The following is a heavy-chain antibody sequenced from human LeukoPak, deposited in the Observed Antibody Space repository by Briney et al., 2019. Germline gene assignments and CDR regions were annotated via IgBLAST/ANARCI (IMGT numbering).Heavy chain of an antibody. D-gene: IGHD3-10*01. CDR3: ARAPTNYGNNWFDP. Sequence: SETLSLTCTVSGGSISSGGYYWSWIRQHPGKGLEWIGYIYYSGSTYYNPSLKSRVTISADTSKNQFSLKLSSVTAADTAVYYCARAPTNYGNNWFDPWGQGTLVTVSS. CDR2: IYYSGST. J-gene: IGHJ5*02. CDR1: GGSISSGGYY. V-gene: IGHV4-31*03.